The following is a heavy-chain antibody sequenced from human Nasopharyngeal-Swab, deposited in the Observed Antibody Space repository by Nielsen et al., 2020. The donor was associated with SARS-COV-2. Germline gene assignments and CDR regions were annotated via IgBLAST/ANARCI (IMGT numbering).Heavy chain of an antibody. CDR2: IITILGIA. CDR1: GGTFSSYA. J-gene: IGHJ4*02. V-gene: IGHV1-69*04. CDR3: AKIPGIVVAPLDY. Sequence: SVKVSCKASGGTFSSYAMSWLRQAPGQGLEWMGRIITILGIANYAQKFQGRVTITADKSTSTAYMELSSLRSEDTAVYYCAKIPGIVVAPLDYWGQGTLVTVSS. D-gene: IGHD6-19*01.